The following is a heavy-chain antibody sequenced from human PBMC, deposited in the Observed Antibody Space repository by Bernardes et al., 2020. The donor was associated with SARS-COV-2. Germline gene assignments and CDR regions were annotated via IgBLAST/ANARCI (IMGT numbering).Heavy chain of an antibody. CDR3: ARGLSGGNSWLIY. CDR1: GGTFSSYT. D-gene: IGHD2-21*02. CDR2: IIPILGIA. Sequence: SVKVSCKASGGTFSSYTISWVRQAPGQGLEWMGRIIPILGIANYAQKFQGRVTITADKSTSTAYMELSSLRSEDTAVYYCARGLSGGNSWLIYWGQGTLVTVSS. V-gene: IGHV1-69*02. J-gene: IGHJ4*02.